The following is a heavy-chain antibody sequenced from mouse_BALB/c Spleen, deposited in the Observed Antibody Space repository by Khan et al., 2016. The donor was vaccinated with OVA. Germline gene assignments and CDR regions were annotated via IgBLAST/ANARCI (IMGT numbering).Heavy chain of an antibody. Sequence: QVQLKQSGPGLVAPSQSLSITCTVSGSSSSSYGVSWARQTPGKGLEWLGVIWSDGNTNYHSSLKSRLTITKDNSKSQVLLKLNSLKTEDTATYYCAIIFYGYDWFAYWGPVALVTVSA. J-gene: IGHJ3*01. CDR3: AIIFYGYDWFAY. D-gene: IGHD2-2*01. CDR2: IWSDGNT. V-gene: IGHV2-3*01. CDR1: GSSSSSYG.